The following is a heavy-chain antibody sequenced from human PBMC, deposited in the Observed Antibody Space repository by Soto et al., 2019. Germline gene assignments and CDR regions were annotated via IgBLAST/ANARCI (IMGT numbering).Heavy chain of an antibody. V-gene: IGHV3-30*18. D-gene: IGHD2-15*01. Sequence: GGSLRLSCAASGFTFSSYGMHWVRQAPGKGLEWVAVISYDGSNKYYADSVKGRFTISRDNSKNTLYLQMNSLRAEDTAVYYCAKDPLWRVVVAAQPDYWGQGTLVTVSS. J-gene: IGHJ4*02. CDR3: AKDPLWRVVVAAQPDY. CDR1: GFTFSSYG. CDR2: ISYDGSNK.